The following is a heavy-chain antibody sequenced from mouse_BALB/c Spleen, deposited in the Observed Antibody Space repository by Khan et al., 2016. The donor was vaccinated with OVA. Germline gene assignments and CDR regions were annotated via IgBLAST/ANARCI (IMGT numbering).Heavy chain of an antibody. J-gene: IGHJ4*01. Sequence: QVQLKQSGPGLVAPSQSLSITCTVSGFSLTGYGVNWVRQPPGKGLAWLGMIWGDGSTDYNSALKPRLSISKDNSKSQVFLKMNSLQTDDTARYYCARAYYGNYREAMDYWGQGTSVTVSS. CDR2: IWGDGST. CDR1: GFSLTGYG. CDR3: ARAYYGNYREAMDY. D-gene: IGHD2-10*01. V-gene: IGHV2-6-7*01.